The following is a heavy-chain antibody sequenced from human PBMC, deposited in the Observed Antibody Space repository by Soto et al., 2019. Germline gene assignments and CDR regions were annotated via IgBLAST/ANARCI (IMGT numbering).Heavy chain of an antibody. CDR3: ASKNYITGVFHGVDI. Sequence: SETLSLTCTVSGGSISSGDYYCSWIRQPPGKGLEWIGYIYYSGSTYYNPSLKSRVTISVDTSKNQFSLKLSSVTAADTAVYYCASKNYITGVFHGVDIWGKGKMVTVSS. D-gene: IGHD1-7*01. CDR1: GGSISSGDYY. J-gene: IGHJ3*02. CDR2: IYYSGST. V-gene: IGHV4-30-4*01.